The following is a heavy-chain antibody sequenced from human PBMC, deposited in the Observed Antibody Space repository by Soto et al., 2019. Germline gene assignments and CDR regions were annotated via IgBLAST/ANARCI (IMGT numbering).Heavy chain of an antibody. J-gene: IGHJ4*02. CDR3: ARGSGWPN. D-gene: IGHD3-10*01. Sequence: EVQLVESGGGLIQPGGSLRLSCAASGFTFSSYWMHWVRQAPGKGLVWVSGISSDGSSTDYADSVKGRFTISRDNAKNTLYLQLNSLRAEDTAVYYCARGSGWPNWGRGTLVPVSS. CDR1: GFTFSSYW. V-gene: IGHV3-74*01. CDR2: ISSDGSST.